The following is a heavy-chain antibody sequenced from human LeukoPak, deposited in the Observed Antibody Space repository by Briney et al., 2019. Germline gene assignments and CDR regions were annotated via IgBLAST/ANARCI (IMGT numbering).Heavy chain of an antibody. CDR2: IYHSGST. J-gene: IGHJ6*02. CDR1: GGSISSSNW. CDR3: ARSGRGIAAALYYXYGMDV. Sequence: PSETLSLTCAVSGGSISSSNWWGWVRQPPGKGLEWIGEIYHSGSTNYNPSLKSRVTISVDKSKNQFSLKLSSVTAADTAVYYCARSGRGIAAALYYXYGMDVWGQG. V-gene: IGHV4-4*02. D-gene: IGHD6-13*01.